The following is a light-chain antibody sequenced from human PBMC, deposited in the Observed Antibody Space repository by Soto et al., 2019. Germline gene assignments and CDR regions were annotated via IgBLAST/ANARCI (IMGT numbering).Light chain of an antibody. CDR2: GNS. CDR1: SSNIGAGYD. V-gene: IGLV1-40*01. J-gene: IGLJ3*02. Sequence: QTVVTQPPSVSGAPGQRVTISCTGSSSNIGAGYDVHWYQQLPGTAPKFLIYGNSNRPSGVPDRFSGSKSGTSASLAITGLQAEDEADYYCQSYDVSLSAWVFGGGTKLTVL. CDR3: QSYDVSLSAWV.